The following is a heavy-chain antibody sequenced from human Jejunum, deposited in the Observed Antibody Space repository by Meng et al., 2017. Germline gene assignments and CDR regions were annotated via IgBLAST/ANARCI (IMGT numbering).Heavy chain of an antibody. CDR3: ARYYYDSSAYYEGYYYSGMDV. V-gene: IGHV3-48*03. D-gene: IGHD3-22*01. J-gene: IGHJ6*02. CDR2: ISSRDTI. Sequence: GGSLRLSCAASGFTSRNYEITWVRQAPGKGLEWISFISSRDTIYYADSVKGRFTISRDNGKNSLYLQMNNLRAEDTAVYYCARYYYDSSAYYEGYYYSGMDVWGQGTTVTVSS. CDR1: GFTSRNYE.